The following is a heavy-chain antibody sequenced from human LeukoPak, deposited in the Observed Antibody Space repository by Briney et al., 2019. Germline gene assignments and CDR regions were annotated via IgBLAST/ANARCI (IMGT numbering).Heavy chain of an antibody. D-gene: IGHD4-11*01. CDR1: GGPIGSYY. J-gene: IGHJ2*01. CDR2: IHYSGST. CDR3: AGYGNYWDWYFDL. V-gene: IGHV4-59*01. Sequence: SETLSLTCTVSGGPIGSYYWSWIRQPPGKGLEWIGYIHYSGSTNHNPSLKSRVTISIDTSKNQISLRLTSVTAADTAVYYCAGYGNYWDWYFDLWGRGTLVTVSS.